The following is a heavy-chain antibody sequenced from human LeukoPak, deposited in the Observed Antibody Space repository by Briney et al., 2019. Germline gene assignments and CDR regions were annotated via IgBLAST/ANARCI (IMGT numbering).Heavy chain of an antibody. CDR3: ASLGYCSSTSCYASRSYYYYYYGMDV. CDR1: GYTFTSYG. Sequence: GASVKVSCKASGYTFTSYGISWMRQAPGQGLEWMGWISAYNGNTNYAQKLQGRVTMTTDTSTSTAYMELRSLRSDDTAVYYCASLGYCSSTSCYASRSYYYYYYGMDVWGQGTTVTVSS. V-gene: IGHV1-18*01. D-gene: IGHD2-2*01. CDR2: ISAYNGNT. J-gene: IGHJ6*02.